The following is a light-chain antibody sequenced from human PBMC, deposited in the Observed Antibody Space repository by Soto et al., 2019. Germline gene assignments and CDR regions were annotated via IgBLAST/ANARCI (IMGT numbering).Light chain of an antibody. J-gene: IGLJ1*01. V-gene: IGLV2-8*01. Sequence: QSELHQPPSASGSPGRSVTISCTGTSSDIGGYNYVSWYQQHPGKAPKLMISEVSKRPSGVPDRFSGSKFGNAAFLTVSGLQAEDEADYYCSSYAGSYTPYVFGTGTKFTVL. CDR2: EVS. CDR1: SSDIGGYNY. CDR3: SSYAGSYTPYV.